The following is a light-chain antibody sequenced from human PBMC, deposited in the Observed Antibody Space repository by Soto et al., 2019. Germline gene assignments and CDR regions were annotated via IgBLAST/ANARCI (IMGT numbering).Light chain of an antibody. J-gene: IGKJ4*01. V-gene: IGKV3-20*01. CDR3: QQYGSSVT. Sequence: EIVLTQSPGTLSLSPGERATLSCRASQSVSSGFLAWYQQKPGQAPRLLIYGASSRATGIPDRFSGSGSGTDFTLTISRLVPEDFAVYYCQQYGSSVTFGGGNKVEIK. CDR2: GAS. CDR1: QSVSSGF.